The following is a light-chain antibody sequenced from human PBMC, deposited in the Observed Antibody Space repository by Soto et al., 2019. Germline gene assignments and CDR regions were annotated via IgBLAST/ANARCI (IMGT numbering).Light chain of an antibody. J-gene: IGKJ5*01. CDR2: WAS. CDR3: QRYYSTPIT. CDR1: QSVLYSSNNENY. V-gene: IGKV4-1*01. Sequence: DIVMTQSPDSLAVSLGERATINCKSSQSVLYSSNNENYLAWYQQKPGQPPKLLIYWASTRESGVPDRFSGSGSGTDFTLTISSLQAEDVAVYYCQRYYSTPITFGQGTRLEIK.